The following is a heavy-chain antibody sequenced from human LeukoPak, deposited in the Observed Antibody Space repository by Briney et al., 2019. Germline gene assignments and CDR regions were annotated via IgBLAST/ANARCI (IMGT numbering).Heavy chain of an antibody. CDR2: IHYSGST. CDR1: GGSITIGSYY. Sequence: SETLSLTCTVSGGSITIGSYYWGWIRQPPGKGLEWIASIHYSGSTYYNPSLKSRTSISVDTSKKQFSLKLSSVTAADTAVYYCARAHREVSMVQDWFDPWGQGILVTVSS. J-gene: IGHJ5*02. D-gene: IGHD3-10*01. CDR3: ARAHREVSMVQDWFDP. V-gene: IGHV4-39*07.